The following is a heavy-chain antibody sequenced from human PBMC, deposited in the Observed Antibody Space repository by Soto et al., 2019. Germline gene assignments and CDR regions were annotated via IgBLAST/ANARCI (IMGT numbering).Heavy chain of an antibody. CDR2: VNPGYGCT. CDR1: GYIFINYY. CDR3: VRTESECRTTGCSYFFDS. V-gene: IGHV1-46*03. D-gene: IGHD2-2*01. Sequence: VQLVQSGAEVKKPGASVRVSCKASGYIFINYYIHWVRQAPGQGLEWMGAVNPGYGCTNYAQKFQGRLTMTRDTSTTTVYMEVSSLTSEDTAFYYCVRTESECRTTGCSYFFDSWCQGTLITVSS. J-gene: IGHJ4*02.